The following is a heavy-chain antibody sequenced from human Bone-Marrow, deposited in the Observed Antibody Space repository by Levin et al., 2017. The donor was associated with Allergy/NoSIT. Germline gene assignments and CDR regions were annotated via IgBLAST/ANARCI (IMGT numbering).Heavy chain of an antibody. CDR3: ARGGEVPAQYFFDY. J-gene: IGHJ4*02. V-gene: IGHV4-34*01. CDR1: GESFSGSF. CDR2: INHSGST. Sequence: SQTLSLTCAVSGESFSGSFWSWIRQSPGTGLEWLGEINHSGSTHYNPALKSRVTLSVDTTRKRVSLKLSFLTAADTAVYYCARGGEVPAQYFFDYWGQGTLVTVSS. D-gene: IGHD3-9*01.